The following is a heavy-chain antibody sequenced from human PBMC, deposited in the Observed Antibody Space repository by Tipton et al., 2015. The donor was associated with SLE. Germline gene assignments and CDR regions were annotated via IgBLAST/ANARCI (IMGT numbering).Heavy chain of an antibody. Sequence: TLSLTCTVSGGSISSGGYYWSWIRQPPGKGLEWIGSIYYSGSTYYNPSLKSRVTISVDTSKNQFSLKLSSVTAADTAVYYCARLGIAVAGPTDYWGQGTLVTVSS. J-gene: IGHJ4*02. CDR1: GGSISSGGYY. V-gene: IGHV4-39*07. CDR3: ARLGIAVAGPTDY. CDR2: IYYSGST. D-gene: IGHD6-19*01.